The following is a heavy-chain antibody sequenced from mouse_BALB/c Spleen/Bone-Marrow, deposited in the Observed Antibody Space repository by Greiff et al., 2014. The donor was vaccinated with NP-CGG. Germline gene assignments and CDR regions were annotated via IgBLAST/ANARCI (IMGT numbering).Heavy chain of an antibody. CDR2: ISNGGGST. Sequence: EVKVEESGGGLVQPGGSLKLSCAASGFTFSSYTMSWVRQTPEKRLEWVAYISNGGGSTYYPDTVKGRFTISRDNAKNTLYLQMSSQKSEDTAMYYCARRVWSRGGDYWGQGTSVTVSS. CDR3: ARRVWSRGGDY. V-gene: IGHV5-12-2*01. J-gene: IGHJ4*01. D-gene: IGHD2-10*02. CDR1: GFTFSSYT.